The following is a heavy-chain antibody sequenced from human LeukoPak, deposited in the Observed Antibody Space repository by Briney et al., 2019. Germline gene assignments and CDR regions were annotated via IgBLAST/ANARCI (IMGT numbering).Heavy chain of an antibody. CDR1: GFTFSSYS. CDR2: ISSSGSAI. J-gene: IGHJ4*02. Sequence: HPGGSLRLSCAASGFTFSSYSMNWVRQAPGKGLEWVSYISSSGSAIYYADSVKGRFTISRDNSKNTLYLQMNNLRAEDTAIYYCARVGSRYCSGANCYDGFWGQGTLVSVSS. D-gene: IGHD2-15*01. CDR3: ARVGSRYCSGANCYDGF. V-gene: IGHV3-48*01.